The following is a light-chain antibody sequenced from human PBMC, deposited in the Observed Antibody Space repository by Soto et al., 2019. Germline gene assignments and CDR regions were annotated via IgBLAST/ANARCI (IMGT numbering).Light chain of an antibody. CDR3: QQSYSTPET. CDR1: QSISSF. CDR2: AAS. Sequence: DIQMTQSPSSLSASVGDRVTITCRARQSISSFLNWYQQKPGKAPRLLIYAASSLQSGVPSRFSARGSGTDFTLTISSLQPEDFATYYCQQSYSTPETFGQGTKVEIK. J-gene: IGKJ1*01. V-gene: IGKV1-39*01.